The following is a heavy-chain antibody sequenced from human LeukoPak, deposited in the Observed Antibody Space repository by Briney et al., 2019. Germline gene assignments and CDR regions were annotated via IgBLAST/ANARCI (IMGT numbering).Heavy chain of an antibody. J-gene: IGHJ4*02. CDR1: GYTFTSYG. Sequence: WASVKVSCKASGYTFTSYGISWVRQAPGQGLEWMGWISAYNGNTNYAQKLHGRVTMTTDTSTSTAYMELRSLRSDDTAVYYCARDTYSSSFRRPLDYWGQGTLVTVSS. CDR2: ISAYNGNT. D-gene: IGHD6-6*01. V-gene: IGHV1-18*01. CDR3: ARDTYSSSFRRPLDY.